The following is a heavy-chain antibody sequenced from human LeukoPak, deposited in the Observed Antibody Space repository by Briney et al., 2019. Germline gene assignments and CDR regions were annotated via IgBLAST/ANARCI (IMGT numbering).Heavy chain of an antibody. CDR3: ARAGTAMVLAGFDY. CDR2: IIPIFGTA. V-gene: IGHV1-69*05. J-gene: IGHJ4*02. D-gene: IGHD5-18*01. Sequence: GASVKVSCKASGGTFSSYAISWVRQAPGQGLEWMGGIIPIFGTANYAQKFQGRVTITTDESTSTAYMELSSLRSEDTAVYYCARAGTAMVLAGFDYWGQGTLVTVSS. CDR1: GGTFSSYA.